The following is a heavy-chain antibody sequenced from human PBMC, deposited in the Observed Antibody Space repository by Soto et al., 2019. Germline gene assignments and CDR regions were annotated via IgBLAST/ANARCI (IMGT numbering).Heavy chain of an antibody. CDR3: ARGAMANFDY. V-gene: IGHV1-69*13. D-gene: IGHD5-18*01. J-gene: IGHJ4*02. Sequence: SVKVSCKAAGGTFGSHGIAWVRQAPGQGLEWMGGFIAMLGTPTYAKKVQGRATITADESLTSSYLELRSLRSEDTAVYFCARGAMANFDYWGQGTVVTVSS. CDR2: FIAMLGTP. CDR1: GGTFGSHG.